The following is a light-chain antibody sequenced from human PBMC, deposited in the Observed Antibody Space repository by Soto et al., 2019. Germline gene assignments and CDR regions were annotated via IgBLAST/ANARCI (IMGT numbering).Light chain of an antibody. Sequence: DIQMTQSPSSVSASVGDTVTITCRASQDINSRLAWFQQQPGRPPKYVIQAATMLQSGFPSRFAGSGYGRDFTLTIHTLQPEDSATYYCLQVANFPRTFGQGTKVE. CDR3: LQVANFPRT. V-gene: IGKV1-12*01. CDR1: QDINSR. CDR2: AAT. J-gene: IGKJ1*01.